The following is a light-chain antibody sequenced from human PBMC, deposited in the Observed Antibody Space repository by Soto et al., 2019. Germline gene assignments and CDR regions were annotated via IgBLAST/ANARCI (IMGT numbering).Light chain of an antibody. CDR1: QSISSW. J-gene: IGKJ5*01. CDR3: QQSYTNPIT. CDR2: AAS. V-gene: IGKV1-39*01. Sequence: DIQMTQSPSTLSASVGYRVTITCRASQSISSWLAWYQQKPGKAPNLLVYAASSMQSGVPSRFTGSGSGTDFTLTISSLQPEDFETYFCQQSYTNPITFGQGTRLEIK.